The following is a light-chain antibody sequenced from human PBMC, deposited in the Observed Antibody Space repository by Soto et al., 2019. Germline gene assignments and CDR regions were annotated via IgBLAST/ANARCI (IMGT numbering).Light chain of an antibody. CDR1: QSILDRSKNKYY. CDR3: QQYFTSPWT. CDR2: WAS. Sequence: DIVMTQSPDSLAVSLGERATFNCKSSQSILDRSKNKYYLAWYQQKSGQPPKLLIYWASLRESGVPDRFTGSGSGTDFTLTISSLQAEDVAVYYCQQYFTSPWTFGQGTKVEIK. J-gene: IGKJ1*01. V-gene: IGKV4-1*01.